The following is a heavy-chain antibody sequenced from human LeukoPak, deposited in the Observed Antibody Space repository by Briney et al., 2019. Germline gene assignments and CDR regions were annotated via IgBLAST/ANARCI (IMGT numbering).Heavy chain of an antibody. CDR2: IYYTGDT. V-gene: IGHV4-59*08. CDR1: GESISSHY. CDR3: ARFPGGRRINDY. J-gene: IGHJ4*02. D-gene: IGHD3-16*01. Sequence: SETLSLTCTVSGESISSHYWSWTRQPPGKGLEWIGYIYYTGDTYYNPSLKSRVTLSLDTSKNQFSLSLSSVTAADTAVYYCARFPGGRRINDYWGQGTLVTASS.